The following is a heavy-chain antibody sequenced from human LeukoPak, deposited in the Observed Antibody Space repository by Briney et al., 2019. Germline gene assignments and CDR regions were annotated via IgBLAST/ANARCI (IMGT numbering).Heavy chain of an antibody. J-gene: IGHJ6*03. Sequence: EASVKVSCKASGGTFSSYAISWVRQAPGQGLEWMGGIIPIFGTANYAQKFQGRVTITADESTSTAYMELSSLRAEDMALYYCAKDTGSGSSYKFYYMDVWGKRTTVIVSS. CDR3: AKDTGSGSSYKFYYMDV. CDR2: IIPIFGTA. CDR1: GGTFSSYA. D-gene: IGHD3-10*01. V-gene: IGHV1-69*13.